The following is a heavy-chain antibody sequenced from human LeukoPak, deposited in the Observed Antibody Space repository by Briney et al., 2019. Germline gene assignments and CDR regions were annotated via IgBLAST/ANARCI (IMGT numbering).Heavy chain of an antibody. CDR2: IIPILGIA. CDR1: GGTFSSYT. Sequence: GASVKVSCKASGGTFSSYTISWVRQDPGQGLEWMGRIIPILGIANYAQKCQGRVTITADKSTSTAYMELSSLRSEDTAVYYCASNFLEWLSPESDDYWGQGTLVTVSS. D-gene: IGHD3-3*01. J-gene: IGHJ4*02. CDR3: ASNFLEWLSPESDDY. V-gene: IGHV1-69*02.